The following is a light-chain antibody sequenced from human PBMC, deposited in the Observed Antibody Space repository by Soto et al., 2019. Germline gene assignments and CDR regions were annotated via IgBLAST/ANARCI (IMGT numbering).Light chain of an antibody. V-gene: IGKV1-5*03. J-gene: IGKJ1*01. CDR3: QQYNSYST. CDR2: KAS. CDR1: QSISSW. Sequence: DIQMTQSPSTLSASVGDRVTITCRASQSISSWLAWYQQKPGKAPKLLIYKASSLESGVPSRFSGSGSGTEITLTISSLQPDDFATYYCQQYNSYSTFGQGTTVEIK.